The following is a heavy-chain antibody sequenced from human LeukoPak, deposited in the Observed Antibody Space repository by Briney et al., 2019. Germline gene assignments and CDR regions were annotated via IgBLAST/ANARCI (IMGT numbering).Heavy chain of an antibody. Sequence: SETLSLTCTVSGYFIGSGYYWGWIRQSPGKGLEWIGTMFHSGNTYYNPSLNSRVTLSVDTSKNQFSLELNSVTAADTAVYYCAKVGYCDAGPCYFDSWGQGTLVTVSS. CDR3: AKVGYCDAGPCYFDS. CDR2: MFHSGNT. V-gene: IGHV4-38-2*02. D-gene: IGHD2-15*01. J-gene: IGHJ4*02. CDR1: GYFIGSGYY.